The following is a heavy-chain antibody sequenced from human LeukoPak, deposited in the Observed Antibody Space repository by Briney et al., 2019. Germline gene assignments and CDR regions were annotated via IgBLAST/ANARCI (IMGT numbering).Heavy chain of an antibody. V-gene: IGHV4-38-2*01. CDR2: IYHSGGS. D-gene: IGHD1-1*01. CDR3: AKAGTTGIHHWFDP. J-gene: IGHJ5*02. CDR1: GYSISNDYY. Sequence: PSETLSLTCVVSGYSISNDYYWGWIRQPPGKGLEWIGNIYHSGGSYYNPSLKSRVTILVDTSKNQFSLKLSSVTAADAAVYYCAKAGTTGIHHWFDPWGQGNLVTVSS.